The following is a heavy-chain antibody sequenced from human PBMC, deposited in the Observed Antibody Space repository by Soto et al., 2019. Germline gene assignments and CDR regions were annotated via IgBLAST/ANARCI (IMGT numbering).Heavy chain of an antibody. CDR2: INPNSGGT. CDR3: ARDLIVGATTLYYYGMDV. CDR1: GYTFTGYY. D-gene: IGHD1-26*01. V-gene: IGHV1-2*02. Sequence: ASVKVSCKASGYTFTGYYMHWVRQAPGQGLEWMGWINPNSGGTNYAQKFQGRVTMTRDTSISTAYMELSRLRSDDTAVYYCARDLIVGATTLYYYGMDVWGQGTTVTVSS. J-gene: IGHJ6*02.